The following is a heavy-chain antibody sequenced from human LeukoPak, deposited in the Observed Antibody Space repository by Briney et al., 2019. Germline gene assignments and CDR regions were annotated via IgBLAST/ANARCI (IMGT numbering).Heavy chain of an antibody. CDR3: AKRGIVIRAVIIIGFHKEAYYFDY. D-gene: IGHD3-10*01. V-gene: IGHV3-23*01. CDR1: GFTFSSYA. Sequence: PGGSLRLSCADSGFTFSSYATSWVRQAPGKGLEWVSGISERGGSTNYADSVKGRFIIPRDTSKNTVYLQMNSLRVEDTAVYFCAKRGIVIRAVIIIGFHKEAYYFDYWGQGILVTAS. J-gene: IGHJ4*02. CDR2: ISERGGST.